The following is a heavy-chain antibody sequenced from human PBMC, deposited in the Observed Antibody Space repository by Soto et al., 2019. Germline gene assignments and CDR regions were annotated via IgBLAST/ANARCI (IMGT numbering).Heavy chain of an antibody. CDR3: SRSPEVGVRGAY. CDR2: ITVGSSHI. D-gene: IGHD3-16*01. Sequence: EVQLVESGGGLVKPGGSLRLSCTGSGFPFSAYNINWVRQAPGKGLEWVSSITVGSSHIYQPNSMNGRFTISRDDAKNAVYLQIDSLRDEDTALYYCSRSPEVGVRGAYWGQGTLVTVSS. CDR1: GFPFSAYN. V-gene: IGHV3-21*01. J-gene: IGHJ4*02.